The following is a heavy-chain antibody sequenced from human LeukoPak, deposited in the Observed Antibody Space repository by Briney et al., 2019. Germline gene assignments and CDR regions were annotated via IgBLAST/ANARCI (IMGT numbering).Heavy chain of an antibody. CDR2: IKQDGSEK. Sequence: PGGSLRPSCAASGFTFSSYWMSWVRQAPGKGLEWVANIKQDGSEKYYVDSVKGRFTISRDNAKNSLYLQMNSLRAEDTAVYYCARDGKPDCSGGSCYSTSTFDYWGQGTLVTVSS. V-gene: IGHV3-7*01. CDR3: ARDGKPDCSGGSCYSTSTFDY. J-gene: IGHJ4*02. CDR1: GFTFSSYW. D-gene: IGHD2-15*01.